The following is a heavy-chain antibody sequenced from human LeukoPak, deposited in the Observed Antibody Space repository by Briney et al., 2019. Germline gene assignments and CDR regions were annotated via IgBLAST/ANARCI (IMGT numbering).Heavy chain of an antibody. D-gene: IGHD3-9*01. CDR3: ARAVGSFDWLPLFDY. V-gene: IGHV4-39*07. CDR2: IYYSGIT. J-gene: IGHJ4*02. Sequence: SETLSLTCTVSGGSISSSSYYWGWIRQPPGKGLEWIGSIYYSGITYYTPSLKSRVTISVDTSKNRFYLKLSSVTAADTAVYYCARAVGSFDWLPLFDYWGQGTLVTVSS. CDR1: GGSISSSSYY.